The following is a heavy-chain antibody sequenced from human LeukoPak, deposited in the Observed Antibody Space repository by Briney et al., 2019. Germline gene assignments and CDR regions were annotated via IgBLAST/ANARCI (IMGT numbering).Heavy chain of an antibody. CDR1: GFTVSSNY. CDR2: ISWNSGSI. CDR3: ARTRSSSWLRPNNWFDP. J-gene: IGHJ5*02. V-gene: IGHV3-9*01. Sequence: QSGGSLRLSCAASGFTVSSNYMHWVRQAPGKGLEWVPGISWNSGSIGYADSVKGRFTISRDNAKNSLYLQMNSLRAEDTAVYYCARTRSSSWLRPNNWFDPWGQGTLVTVSS. D-gene: IGHD6-13*01.